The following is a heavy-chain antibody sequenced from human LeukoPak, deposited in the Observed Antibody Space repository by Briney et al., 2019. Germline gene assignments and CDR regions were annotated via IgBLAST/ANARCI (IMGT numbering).Heavy chain of an antibody. Sequence: SQTLSLTCTVSGGSISSGDYYWSWIRQPPGKGLEWIGYIYYSGSTYYNPSLKSRVTISVDTSKNQFSLKLSSVTAADTAVYYCARVRQYCSSTRCGYYYGMDVWGQGTTVTVSS. CDR1: GGSISSGDYY. D-gene: IGHD2-2*01. J-gene: IGHJ6*02. CDR2: IYYSGST. CDR3: ARVRQYCSSTRCGYYYGMDV. V-gene: IGHV4-30-4*01.